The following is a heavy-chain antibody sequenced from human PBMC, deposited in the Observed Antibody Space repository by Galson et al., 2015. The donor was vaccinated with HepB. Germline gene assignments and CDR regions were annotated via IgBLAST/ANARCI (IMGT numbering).Heavy chain of an antibody. V-gene: IGHV3-72*01. CDR2: NTNKRDGYRT. CDR3: VRGYHGFDQ. Sequence: SLRLSCAASGFAFSDYYMDWVRQAPGTGLEWIARNTNKRDGYRTVYAASVKGRFTISRDESKNSLFLQMNSLKTEDTAVYYCVRGYHGFDQWGQGTLVTVSS. CDR1: GFAFSDYY. J-gene: IGHJ4*02. D-gene: IGHD1-14*01.